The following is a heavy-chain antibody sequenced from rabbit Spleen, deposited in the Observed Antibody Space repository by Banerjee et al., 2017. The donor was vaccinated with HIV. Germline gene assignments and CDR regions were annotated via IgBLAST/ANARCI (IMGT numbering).Heavy chain of an antibody. CDR1: GFSFSNKAV. D-gene: IGHD8-1*01. CDR2: INAITGKA. J-gene: IGHJ4*01. V-gene: IGHV1S45*01. CDR3: ARDAGTGDYIDVYFSL. Sequence: QEQLVESGGGLVQPGGSLKLSCTASGFSFSNKAVMCWVRQAPGKGLEWIACINAITGKAVYASWAKGRFTISKSSSTTVTLQMTSLTVADTATYFCARDAGTGDYIDVYFSLWGPGTLVTVS.